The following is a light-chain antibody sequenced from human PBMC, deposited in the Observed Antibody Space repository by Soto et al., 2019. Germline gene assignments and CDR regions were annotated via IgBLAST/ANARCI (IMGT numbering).Light chain of an antibody. CDR2: GSF. CDR3: QQFNQWPLT. J-gene: IGKJ4*01. Sequence: EIVMTQSPATLSVSPGERVTLSCRASQSVYSNLAWYQQKPGQAPRLLIHGSFTRATGIPARFSGSGSGPEFTLTISSLQSEDFAVYYCQQFNQWPLTFGGGTKVEIK. CDR1: QSVYSN. V-gene: IGKV3-15*01.